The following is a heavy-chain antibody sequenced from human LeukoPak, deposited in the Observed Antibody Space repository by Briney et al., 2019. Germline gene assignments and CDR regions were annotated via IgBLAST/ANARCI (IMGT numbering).Heavy chain of an antibody. D-gene: IGHD3-10*01. V-gene: IGHV3-7*01. CDR1: GFTFSSYS. CDR3: ARWGITMVRGVIAGGFDY. J-gene: IGHJ4*02. CDR2: IKQDGSEK. Sequence: GGSLRLSCAASGFTFSSYSMNWVRQAPGKGLEWVANIKQDGSEKYYVDSVKGRFTISRDNAKNSLYLQMNSLRAEDTAVYYCARWGITMVRGVIAGGFDYWGQGTLVTVSS.